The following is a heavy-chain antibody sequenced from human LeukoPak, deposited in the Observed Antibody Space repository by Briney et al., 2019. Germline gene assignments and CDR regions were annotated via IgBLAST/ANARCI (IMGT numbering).Heavy chain of an antibody. CDR1: GGSISSSSYY. CDR3: ARDTRGGRFGHMDV. Sequence: PSETLSLTCTVSGGSISSSSYYWGWIRQPPGKGLEWIGSIYYSGSTYYNPSLKSRVTISVDTSKNQFSLKLSSVTAADTAVYYCARDTRGGRFGHMDVWGKGTTVTVSS. V-gene: IGHV4-39*07. D-gene: IGHD3-10*01. CDR2: IYYSGST. J-gene: IGHJ6*03.